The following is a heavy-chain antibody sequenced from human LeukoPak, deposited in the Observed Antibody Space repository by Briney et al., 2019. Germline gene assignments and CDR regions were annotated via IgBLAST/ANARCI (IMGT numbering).Heavy chain of an antibody. CDR1: GFSIDDYG. V-gene: IGHV3-20*03. D-gene: IGHD1-26*01. Sequence: GGSLRLPYEPSGFSIDDYGMTWVRQPPGKGMEWVSGINWNGGSTGYADSVKGRFTISRDNAKNSLYLQMNSLRAEETALYYCARGRSYSGSYFDASDIWGQGTMVTVSS. CDR3: ARGRSYSGSYFDASDI. CDR2: INWNGGST. J-gene: IGHJ3*02.